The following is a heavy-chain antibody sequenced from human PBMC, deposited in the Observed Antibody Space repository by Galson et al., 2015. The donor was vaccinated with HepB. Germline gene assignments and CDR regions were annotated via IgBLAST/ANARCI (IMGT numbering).Heavy chain of an antibody. CDR3: TRRRSGNYEHH. Sequence: SLRLSCAASGFSLSSYDMNWVRQTPGKGLEWVSRISDSGAKTYYADSVKGRFTISRDNSKNTLYVQMNSLRVVDPSIYYCTRRRSGNYEHHGGQGTRVPVSS. CDR1: GFSLSSYD. D-gene: IGHD6-19*01. CDR2: ISDSGAKT. V-gene: IGHV3-23*01. J-gene: IGHJ4*02.